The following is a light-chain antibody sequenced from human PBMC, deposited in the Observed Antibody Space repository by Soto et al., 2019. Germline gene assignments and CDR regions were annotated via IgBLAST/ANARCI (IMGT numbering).Light chain of an antibody. CDR3: SSHSSSSTLVV. CDR1: SSDVGGYNY. J-gene: IGLJ2*01. Sequence: QSALSQPASMSGSPGQSITISCTGTSSDVGGYNYVSWYRQYPGKAPKLIIYDVNNRPSEVSNRFSGSKSGNTASLTISGLQAEDAADYYCSSHSSSSTLVVFGGGTKLTVL. CDR2: DVN. V-gene: IGLV2-14*03.